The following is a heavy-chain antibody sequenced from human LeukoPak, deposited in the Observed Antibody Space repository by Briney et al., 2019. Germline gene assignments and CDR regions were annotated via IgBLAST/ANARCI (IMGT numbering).Heavy chain of an antibody. J-gene: IGHJ3*02. CDR2: VYPGDSDT. D-gene: IGHD4/OR15-4a*01. CDR3: ARRLTTDAFDI. V-gene: IGHV5-51*01. CDR1: GYSFTTYW. Sequence: GESLKISCKGSGYSFTTYWIGWVRQMPGKGLECMGIVYPGDSDTRYSPSFQGQVTISADKSISTAFLQWSSLRASDTAMYYCARRLTTDAFDIWGQGTMVTVSS.